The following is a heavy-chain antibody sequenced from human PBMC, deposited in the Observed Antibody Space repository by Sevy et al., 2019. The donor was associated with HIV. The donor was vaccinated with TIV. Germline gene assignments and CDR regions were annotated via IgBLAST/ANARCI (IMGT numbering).Heavy chain of an antibody. D-gene: IGHD3-3*01. J-gene: IGHJ4*02. CDR3: AKGRSGYYNSPYYFDY. Sequence: GGSLRLSCAASGFTFSSYAMSWVRQAPGKGLEWVSAISGSGGSTYYADSVKGRFTISRDNSKNTLYLQMNSLRAEDTAVYYCAKGRSGYYNSPYYFDYWGQGTLVTVSS. V-gene: IGHV3-23*01. CDR1: GFTFSSYA. CDR2: ISGSGGST.